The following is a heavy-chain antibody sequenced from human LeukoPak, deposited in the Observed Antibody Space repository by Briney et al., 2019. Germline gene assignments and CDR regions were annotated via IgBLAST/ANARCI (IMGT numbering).Heavy chain of an antibody. J-gene: IGHJ4*02. CDR1: GVSFSSYW. Sequence: PQGSLRHSCAASGVSFSSYWMHWVREAPGPGLVWVLRINSEVGSNYADSAKGRFTISRDNATNTLYLQMSSLRAEDTAVYYCGRDFWCGFDYWGQGNLLTVSS. V-gene: IGHV3-74*01. CDR3: GRDFWCGFDY. CDR2: INSEVGS. D-gene: IGHD3-3*01.